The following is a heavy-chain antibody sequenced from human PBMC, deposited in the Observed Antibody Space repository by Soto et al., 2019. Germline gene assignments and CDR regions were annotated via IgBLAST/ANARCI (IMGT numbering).Heavy chain of an antibody. CDR1: GYTFTSYG. D-gene: IGHD1-1*01. J-gene: IGHJ5*01. V-gene: IGHV1-8*02. CDR2: MNPNSGNT. CDR3: ATYRRGAGTGSSWFDS. Sequence: GASVKVSCKASGYTFTSYGISWVRQAPGQGLEWMGWMNPNSGNTGYAQKFQGRITMTRDTSISTAYMELTGLRSDDTAIYYCATYRRGAGTGSSWFDSWGQGTLVTVSS.